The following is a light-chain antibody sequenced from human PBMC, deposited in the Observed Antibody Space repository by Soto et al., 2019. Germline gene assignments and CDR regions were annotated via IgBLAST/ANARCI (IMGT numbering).Light chain of an antibody. V-gene: IGLV2-14*01. CDR1: SSDVGNYNY. CDR2: DIS. CDR3: SSDTSSSTYV. J-gene: IGLJ1*01. Sequence: QSALTQPASVSGSPGQSITISCTGTSSDVGNYNYVSWYQQHPGKAPKLMIYDISNPPSGVSNRFSGSKSGITASGTISGLQAEDEADYYCSSDTSSSTYVFGTGTKLTVL.